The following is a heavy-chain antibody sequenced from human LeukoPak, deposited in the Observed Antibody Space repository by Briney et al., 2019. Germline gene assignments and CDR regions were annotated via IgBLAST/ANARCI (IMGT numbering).Heavy chain of an antibody. Sequence: SETLSLTCAVYGGSFSGYYWSWIRQPPGKGLEWIGEINHSGSTNYNPSLKSRVTISVDTSKNQFSLKLSSVTAADTAVYYCARGRSEWLVPRYFDYWGQGTLVTISS. V-gene: IGHV4-34*01. CDR1: GGSFSGYY. CDR2: INHSGST. CDR3: ARGRSEWLVPRYFDY. J-gene: IGHJ4*02. D-gene: IGHD6-19*01.